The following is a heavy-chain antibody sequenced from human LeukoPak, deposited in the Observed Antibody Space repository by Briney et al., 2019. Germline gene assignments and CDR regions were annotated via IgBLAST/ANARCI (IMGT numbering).Heavy chain of an antibody. D-gene: IGHD3-22*01. J-gene: IGHJ3*02. CDR1: GGSISSGDYY. CDR2: IYYSGST. CDR3: ARGNRYYDSSAPLPDAFDI. Sequence: SETLSLTCTVSGGSISSGDYYWSWIRQPPGKGLEWIGYIYYSGSTYYNPSLKSRVTISVDTSKNQFSLKLSSVTAADTAVYYCARGNRYYDSSAPLPDAFDIWGQGTMVTVSS. V-gene: IGHV4-30-4*01.